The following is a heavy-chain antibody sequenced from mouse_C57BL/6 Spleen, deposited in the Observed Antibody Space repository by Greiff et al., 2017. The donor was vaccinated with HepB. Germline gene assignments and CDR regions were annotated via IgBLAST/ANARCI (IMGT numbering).Heavy chain of an antibody. CDR1: GYSFTGYF. Sequence: EVQLQQSGPELVKPGDSVKISCKASGYSFTGYFMNWVMQSHGKSLEWIGRINPYNGDTFYNQKFKGKATLTVDKSSSTAHMELRSLTSEDSAVYYCASGGYYGSSSFAYWGQGTLVTVSA. CDR2: INPYNGDT. CDR3: ASGGYYGSSSFAY. V-gene: IGHV1-20*01. J-gene: IGHJ3*01. D-gene: IGHD1-1*01.